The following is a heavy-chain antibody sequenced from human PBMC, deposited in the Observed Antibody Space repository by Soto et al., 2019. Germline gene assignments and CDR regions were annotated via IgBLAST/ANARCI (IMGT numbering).Heavy chain of an antibody. V-gene: IGHV3-15*07. CDR3: TTDLLPLVVRGVMYYYGMDV. D-gene: IGHD3-10*01. CDR1: GFTFSNAW. CDR2: IKSKTDGGTT. Sequence: GGSLRLSCAASGFTFSNAWMNWVRQAPGKGLEWVGRIKSKTDGGTTDYAAPVKGRFTISRDDSKNTLYLQMNSLKTEDTAVYYCTTDLLPLVVRGVMYYYGMDVWGQGTTVTVSS. J-gene: IGHJ6*02.